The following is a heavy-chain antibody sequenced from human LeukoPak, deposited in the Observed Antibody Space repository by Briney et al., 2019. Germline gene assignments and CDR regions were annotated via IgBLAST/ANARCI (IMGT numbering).Heavy chain of an antibody. CDR3: ARQGYTASYYFLDY. Sequence: PETLSLTCTVSGGSIRSYFWGWVRQPAGKGLEWIGRTYTTGATFYNPSLKTRLTMSIDTSKNQFTLRLTSVVAADTAVYYCARQGYTASYYFLDYWSQGTLVTVPS. V-gene: IGHV4-4*07. D-gene: IGHD1-26*01. J-gene: IGHJ4*02. CDR2: TYTTGAT. CDR1: GGSIRSYF.